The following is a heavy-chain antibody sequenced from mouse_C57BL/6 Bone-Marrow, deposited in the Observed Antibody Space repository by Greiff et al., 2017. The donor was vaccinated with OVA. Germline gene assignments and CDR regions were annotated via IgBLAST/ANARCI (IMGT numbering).Heavy chain of an antibody. V-gene: IGHV7-3*01. CDR1: GFTFTDYY. J-gene: IGHJ2*01. CDR2: IRNKANGYTT. CDR3: ARWLSYYFDY. D-gene: IGHD1-2*01. Sequence: EVKLQESGGGLVQPGGSLSLSCAASGFTFTDYYMSWVRQPPGKALEWLGFIRNKANGYTTEYSASVKGRFTISRDNSQSILYLQMNALRAEDSATYYCARWLSYYFDYWGQGTTLTVSS.